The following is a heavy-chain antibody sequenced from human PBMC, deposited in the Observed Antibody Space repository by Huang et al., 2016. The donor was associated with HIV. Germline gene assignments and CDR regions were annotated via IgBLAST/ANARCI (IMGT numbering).Heavy chain of an antibody. CDR2: VSFDGSNK. V-gene: IGHV3-30*18. Sequence: QVQLVESGGGVVQPGRSPRLSCAASGFYFRNFGMHWVRQAPGKGLEWVAVVSFDGSNKYYADSVKGRFTISRDNFENTLYLYMNSLRAEDTAVYYCAKGYSAVHYYMDVWGKGTTVTVSS. CDR3: AKGYSAVHYYMDV. D-gene: IGHD1-1*01. CDR1: GFYFRNFG. J-gene: IGHJ6*03.